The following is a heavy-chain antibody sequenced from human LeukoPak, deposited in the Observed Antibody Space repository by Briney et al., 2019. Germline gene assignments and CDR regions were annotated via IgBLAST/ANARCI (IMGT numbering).Heavy chain of an antibody. V-gene: IGHV4-39*07. D-gene: IGHD6-19*01. CDR2: SSYSGSP. Sequence: PSETLSLTCTVSGGSISSSSYYWAWIRQPPGKGLEWIGSSSYSGSPYYNPSLKSRVTISVDTSQNQFSLKLSSVTAADTAVYFCARYGSGYHYFDYWGQGILVTVSS. CDR1: GGSISSSSYY. J-gene: IGHJ4*02. CDR3: ARYGSGYHYFDY.